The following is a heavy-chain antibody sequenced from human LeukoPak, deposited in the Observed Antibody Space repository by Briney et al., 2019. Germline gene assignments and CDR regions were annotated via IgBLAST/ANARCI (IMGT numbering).Heavy chain of an antibody. J-gene: IGHJ6*03. CDR2: ISGGGGST. V-gene: IGHV3-23*01. CDR1: GFTFSSYG. D-gene: IGHD2-21*01. Sequence: GGSLRLSCAASGFTFSSYGMSWVRQAPGKGLEWVSAISGGGGSTYYADSVKGRFTISRDNSKNTLYLQMNSLRAEDTAVYYCAMHTKVVQEKYYYYYSMDVWGKGTTVTISS. CDR3: AMHTKVVQEKYYYYYSMDV.